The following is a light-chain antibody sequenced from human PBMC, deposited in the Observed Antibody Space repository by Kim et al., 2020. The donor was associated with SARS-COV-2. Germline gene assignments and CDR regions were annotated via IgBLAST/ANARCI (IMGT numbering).Light chain of an antibody. Sequence: QEVTITCSGSSSNIGNNYVSWYQQHPGTAPKLLIYDNNKRPSGIPDRFSGSKSGTSATLGITGLQTGDEADYYCGTWDSSLSAGYVFGTGTKVTVL. CDR1: SSNIGNNY. J-gene: IGLJ1*01. V-gene: IGLV1-51*01. CDR3: GTWDSSLSAGYV. CDR2: DNN.